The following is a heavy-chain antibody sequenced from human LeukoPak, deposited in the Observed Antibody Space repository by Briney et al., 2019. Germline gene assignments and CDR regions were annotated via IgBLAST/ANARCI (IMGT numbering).Heavy chain of an antibody. CDR2: IKSKTDGGTT. V-gene: IGHV3-15*01. D-gene: IGHD3-10*01. J-gene: IGHJ4*02. CDR3: TTALYYGSGSYNFDY. Sequence: PGGSLRLSCAASGFTFSIYDMNWVRQAPGKGLEWVGRIKSKTDGGTTDYAAPVKGRFTISRDDSKNTLYLQMNSLKTEDTAVYYCTTALYYGSGSYNFDYWGQGTLVTVSS. CDR1: GFTFSIYD.